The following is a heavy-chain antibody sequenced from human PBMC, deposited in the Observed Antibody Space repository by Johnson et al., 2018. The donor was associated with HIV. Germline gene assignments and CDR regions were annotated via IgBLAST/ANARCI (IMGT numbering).Heavy chain of an antibody. Sequence: QVQLVESGGGVVQPGGSLRLSCAASGFTFSSYGMHWVRQAPGKGLEWVAFIRYDGSNKYYADSVKGRFTISRDNSKNTLYLQMNSLRAEDTAFYYCARDPPGATGIPVAEDAFDIWGQGTMVTVSS. D-gene: IGHD6-19*01. CDR2: IRYDGSNK. CDR1: GFTFSSYG. J-gene: IGHJ3*02. CDR3: ARDPPGATGIPVAEDAFDI. V-gene: IGHV3-30*02.